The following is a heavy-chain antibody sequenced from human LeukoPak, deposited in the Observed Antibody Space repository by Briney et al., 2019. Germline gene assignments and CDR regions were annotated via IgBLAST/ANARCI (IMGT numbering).Heavy chain of an antibody. V-gene: IGHV4-39*07. CDR3: ARGPHGGSSDHFDY. CDR1: GGSISSSSYY. Sequence: PSETLSLTCTVSGGSISSSSYYWGWIRQPPGKGLEWIGSIYYSGSTYYNPSLKSRVTISVDTSKNQFSLKLSSVTAADTAVYYCARGPHGGSSDHFDYWGQGTLVTVSS. D-gene: IGHD1-26*01. CDR2: IYYSGST. J-gene: IGHJ4*02.